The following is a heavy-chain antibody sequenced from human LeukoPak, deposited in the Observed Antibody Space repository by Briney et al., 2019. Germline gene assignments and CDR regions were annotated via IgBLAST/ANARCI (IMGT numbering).Heavy chain of an antibody. CDR3: AKGRDTSGPQNFDF. V-gene: IGHV3-23*01. Sequence: PGGSLRLSCEASGFTFTSYAMHWIRQAPGKGLEWVSSISASGSGTFYTDSMNGRFTISRDNAKKTVFLQMKNLRPGDTALYYCAKGRDTSGPQNFDFWGQGTLVSVSS. CDR1: GFTFTSYA. J-gene: IGHJ4*02. CDR2: ISASGSGT. D-gene: IGHD6-19*01.